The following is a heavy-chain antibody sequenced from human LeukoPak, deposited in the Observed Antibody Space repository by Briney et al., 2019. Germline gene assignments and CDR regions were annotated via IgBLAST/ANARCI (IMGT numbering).Heavy chain of an antibody. Sequence: PGGSLRLSCAASGFTFSNAWMSWVRQAPGKGLEWVGRIKSKTDGGTTDYAAPVKGRFTISRDDSKNTLYLQMNSLKTEDTAVYYCTTDPDCSGGSCYPWGQGTLVTVSS. CDR1: GFTFSNAW. CDR2: IKSKTDGGTT. V-gene: IGHV3-15*01. D-gene: IGHD2-15*01. CDR3: TTDPDCSGGSCYP. J-gene: IGHJ5*02.